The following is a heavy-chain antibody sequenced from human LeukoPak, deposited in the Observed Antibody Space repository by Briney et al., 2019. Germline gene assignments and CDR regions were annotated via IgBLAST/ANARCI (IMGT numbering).Heavy chain of an antibody. CDR1: GFTFSSYA. D-gene: IGHD3-10*01. CDR3: AKDSNYYGSGSYSYFDY. J-gene: IGHJ4*02. CDR2: ISGSGGST. Sequence: PPGGSLRLSCAASGFTFSSYAMSWVRQAPGKGLEWVSAISGSGGSTYYADSVKGRFTISRDNSKDTLYLQMNSLRAEDTAVYYCAKDSNYYGSGSYSYFDYWGQGTLVTVSS. V-gene: IGHV3-23*01.